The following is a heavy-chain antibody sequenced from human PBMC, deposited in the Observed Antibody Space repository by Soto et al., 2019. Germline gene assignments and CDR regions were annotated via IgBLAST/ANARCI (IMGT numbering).Heavy chain of an antibody. V-gene: IGHV1-18*01. CDR1: GYTFTSYG. CDR2: ISAYNGNT. Sequence: VSVKVSCKAAGYTFTSYGISWVRQAPGQGLEWMGWISAYNGNTNYAQKLQGRVTMTTDTSTSTAYMELRSLRSDDTAVYYCARDALITMIVVVTNWFDPWGQGTLVTVSS. J-gene: IGHJ5*02. D-gene: IGHD3-22*01. CDR3: ARDALITMIVVVTNWFDP.